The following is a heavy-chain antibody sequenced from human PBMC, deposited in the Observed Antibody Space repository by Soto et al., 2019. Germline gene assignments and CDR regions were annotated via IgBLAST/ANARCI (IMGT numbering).Heavy chain of an antibody. V-gene: IGHV1-69*01. D-gene: IGHD6-25*01. CDR3: ARDSSPFERSESSRYFDY. Sequence: ASVKVSCKSSVGAFVSYAISCVRQAPGQGLEWMGGIIPIFGTANYAQKFQGRVTITADESTSTAYMGLSSLRSEDTAVYYCARDSSPFERSESSRYFDYWGQGTLVTVSS. J-gene: IGHJ4*02. CDR1: VGAFVSYA. CDR2: IIPIFGTA.